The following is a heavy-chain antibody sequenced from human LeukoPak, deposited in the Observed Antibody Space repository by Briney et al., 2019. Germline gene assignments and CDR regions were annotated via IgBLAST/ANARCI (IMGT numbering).Heavy chain of an antibody. D-gene: IGHD6-19*01. J-gene: IGHJ4*02. Sequence: GASVKVSCKASGYTFTGYYMHWVRQAPGQGLEWMGWINPNNGGTNYAQKFQGRVTMTRDTSISTAYMELSRLSSDDTAVYYCARGDKSSGWYFLDYWGRGTLVTVSS. CDR1: GYTFTGYY. CDR3: ARGDKSSGWYFLDY. V-gene: IGHV1-2*02. CDR2: INPNNGGT.